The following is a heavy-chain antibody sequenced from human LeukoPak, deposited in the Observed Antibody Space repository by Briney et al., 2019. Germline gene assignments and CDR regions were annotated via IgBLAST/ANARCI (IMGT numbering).Heavy chain of an antibody. CDR1: GFTFSNFA. D-gene: IGHD3-10*01. CDR3: TRVATMDIH. J-gene: IGHJ4*02. CDR2: IRSKAYGGTT. V-gene: IGHV3-49*04. Sequence: GGSLRLSCSASGFTFSNFAMNWVRQAPGKGLEWVGFIRSKAYGGTTEYAASVKGRFTISRDDSKSIAYLQMNSLKTEDTAVYYCTRVATMDIHWGQGTLVTVSS.